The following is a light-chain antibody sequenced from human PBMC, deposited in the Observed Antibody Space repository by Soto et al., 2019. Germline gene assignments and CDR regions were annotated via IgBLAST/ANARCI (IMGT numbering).Light chain of an antibody. J-gene: IGLJ1*01. Sequence: QSVLTQPPSVSGAPGQRVTISCTGSNSNIGAGYDVHWYQQLPGTAPKLLIYDNNKRPSGIPDRFSGSKSGTSATLGITGLQTGDEADYYCGTWDSSLSVRVFGTGTKVTVL. V-gene: IGLV1-51*01. CDR3: GTWDSSLSVRV. CDR1: NSNIGAGYD. CDR2: DNN.